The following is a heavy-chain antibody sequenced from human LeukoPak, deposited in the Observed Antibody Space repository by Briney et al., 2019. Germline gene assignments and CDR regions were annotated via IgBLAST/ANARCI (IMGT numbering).Heavy chain of an antibody. CDR1: GFSFSSYS. CDR3: ARDYLYAFDY. CDR2: ISGSGNAK. V-gene: IGHV3-48*01. D-gene: IGHD2-2*01. Sequence: GGSLRLSCAASGFSFSSYSLNWVRQAPGKGRDGVSYISGSGNAKHYTDSVKGRFTISRDNAKNALYLQMNSLRAEDTAVYFCARDYLYAFDYWGQGTLVTVSS. J-gene: IGHJ4*02.